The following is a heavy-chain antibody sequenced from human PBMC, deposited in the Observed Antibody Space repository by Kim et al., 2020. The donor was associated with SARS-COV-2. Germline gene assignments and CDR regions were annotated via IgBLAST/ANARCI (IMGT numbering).Heavy chain of an antibody. CDR1: GGSISSYY. D-gene: IGHD1-20*01. J-gene: IGHJ4*02. Sequence: SETLSLTCTVSGGSISSYYWSWIRQPPGKGLEWIGYIYYSGSTNYNPSLKSRVTISVDTSKNQFSLKLSSVTAADTAVYYCARGQSGGYNWNLAFDYWGQGTLVTVSS. CDR2: IYYSGST. V-gene: IGHV4-59*13. CDR3: ARGQSGGYNWNLAFDY.